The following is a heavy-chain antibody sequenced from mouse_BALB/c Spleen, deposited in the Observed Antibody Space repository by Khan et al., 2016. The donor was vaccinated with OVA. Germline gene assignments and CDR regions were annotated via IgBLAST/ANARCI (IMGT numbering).Heavy chain of an antibody. D-gene: IGHD3-3*01. CDR3: ARGGRRAMDY. J-gene: IGHJ4*01. CDR2: INPYTGEP. Sequence: QIQLVQSGPELKKPGETVKISCKASGYTFTNYGVNWVKQAPGQGLKWMGWINPYTGEPKNVEDFKGRFAFSLEPSASTAYLQINNLKNEDSATYFCARGGRRAMDYWGQGTSVTVSS. CDR1: GYTFTNYG. V-gene: IGHV9-3-1*01.